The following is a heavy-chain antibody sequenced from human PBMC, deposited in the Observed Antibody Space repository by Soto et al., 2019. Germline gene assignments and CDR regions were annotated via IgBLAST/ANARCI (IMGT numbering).Heavy chain of an antibody. V-gene: IGHV1-3*01. CDR1: GYTFPSSS. CDR2: INAGLGNT. CDR3: ARSPPMTSAGPPSRGRHYYQGMDV. D-gene: IGHD3-10*01. Sequence: GGSLKVSSKASGYTFPSSSMHWVRQAARQSLEWMGFINAGLGNTKYSQKFQGRVSITRDTSASTAYMELSGLTSEDTAMYYCARSPPMTSAGPPSRGRHYYQGMDVWGHGTMVTVSS. J-gene: IGHJ6*02.